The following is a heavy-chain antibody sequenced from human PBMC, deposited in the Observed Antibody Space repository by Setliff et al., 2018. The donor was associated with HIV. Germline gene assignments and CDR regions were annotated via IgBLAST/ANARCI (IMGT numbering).Heavy chain of an antibody. J-gene: IGHJ4*02. V-gene: IGHV1-69*05. CDR1: GGTLNDYA. Sequence: EASVKVSCKASGGTLNDYAVTWVRQAPGQGLDVVGGIIPLFGTRNYVQRFQGRIAITTDESTATAYMDLSGLTSEDTAMYYCAFSIYRSGSYSFIFDYWGQGTLVTVSS. CDR2: IIPLFGTR. CDR3: AFSIYRSGSYSFIFDY. D-gene: IGHD3-10*01.